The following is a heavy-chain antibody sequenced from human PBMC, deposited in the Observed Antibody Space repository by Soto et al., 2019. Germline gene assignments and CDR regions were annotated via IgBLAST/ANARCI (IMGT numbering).Heavy chain of an antibody. Sequence: ASETLSLTWTVSGGSISSYYWSRIRQPPGKGLEWIGYIYYSGSTNYNPSLKSRVTISVDTSKNQFSLKLSSVTAADTAVYYCARSNLGYCISTSCPYFDYWGQGTLVTVS. CDR1: GGSISSYY. CDR2: IYYSGST. V-gene: IGHV4-59*01. J-gene: IGHJ4*02. D-gene: IGHD2-2*01. CDR3: ARSNLGYCISTSCPYFDY.